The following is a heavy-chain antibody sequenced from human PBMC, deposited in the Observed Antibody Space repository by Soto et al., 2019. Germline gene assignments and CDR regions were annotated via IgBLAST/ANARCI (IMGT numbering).Heavy chain of an antibody. CDR2: IYYSGNT. Sequence: SETLSLTCTVSGGSISNSSYFWGWIRQPPGKGLEWIGTIYYSGNTYYNPSLKSRVTISVDTSKNQFSLRLTSVTAADAGVYFCARQVRGPIPYFGWLSPVTSWGQGTQVTVSS. J-gene: IGHJ5*02. V-gene: IGHV4-39*01. CDR3: ARQVRGPIPYFGWLSPVTS. D-gene: IGHD3-9*01. CDR1: GGSISNSSYF.